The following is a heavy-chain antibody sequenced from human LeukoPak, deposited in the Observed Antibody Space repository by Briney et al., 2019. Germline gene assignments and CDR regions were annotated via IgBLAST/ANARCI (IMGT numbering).Heavy chain of an antibody. CDR3: AKVVYSGYDFRGAMDV. D-gene: IGHD5-12*01. J-gene: IGHJ6*03. V-gene: IGHV4-59*01. CDR2: IYYTGST. Sequence: SETLSLTCTISGGSISSYYWSWIRQPPGKGLEWIGYIYYTGSTNHNPSLKSRVTISVDTSKNQFSLKLSSVTAADTAVYYCAKVVYSGYDFRGAMDVWGKGTTVTVSS. CDR1: GGSISSYY.